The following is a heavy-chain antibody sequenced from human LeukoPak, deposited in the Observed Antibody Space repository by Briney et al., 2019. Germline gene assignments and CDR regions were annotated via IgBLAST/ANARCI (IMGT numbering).Heavy chain of an antibody. D-gene: IGHD4-11*01. V-gene: IGHV4-39*07. Sequence: SETLSLTCTVSGGSISSSSYYWGWIRQPPGKGLEWIGSIYYSGSTYYNPSLKSRVTISVDTSKNQFSLRLSSVTAADTAVYFCARGGGHYSNYFDYWGQGNLVTVSS. J-gene: IGHJ4*02. CDR1: GGSISSSSYY. CDR2: IYYSGST. CDR3: ARGGGHYSNYFDY.